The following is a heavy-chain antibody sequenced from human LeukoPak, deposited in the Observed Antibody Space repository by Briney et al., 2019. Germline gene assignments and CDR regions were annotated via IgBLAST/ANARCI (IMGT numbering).Heavy chain of an antibody. CDR1: GGSISSSSYY. CDR2: IYHSGST. Sequence: SETLSLTCTVSGGSISSSSYYWGWIRQPPGKGLEWIGSIYHSGSTYYNPSLKSRVTISVDTSKNQFSLKLSSVTAADTAVYYCARDGYYGDYWGQGTLVTVSS. D-gene: IGHD3-3*01. CDR3: ARDGYYGDY. V-gene: IGHV4-39*07. J-gene: IGHJ4*02.